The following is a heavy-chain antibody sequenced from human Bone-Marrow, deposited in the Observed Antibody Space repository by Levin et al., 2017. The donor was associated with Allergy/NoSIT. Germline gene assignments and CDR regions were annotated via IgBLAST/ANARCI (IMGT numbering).Heavy chain of an antibody. D-gene: IGHD6-13*01. CDR3: AGSIAAAVYYYGMDV. Sequence: GGSLRLSCAASGFTFSSYAMHWVRQAPGKGLEWVAVISYDGSNKYYADSVKGRFTISRDNSKNTLYLQMNSLRAEDTAVYYCAGSIAAAVYYYGMDVWGQGTTVTVSS. CDR1: GFTFSSYA. V-gene: IGHV3-30-3*01. J-gene: IGHJ6*02. CDR2: ISYDGSNK.